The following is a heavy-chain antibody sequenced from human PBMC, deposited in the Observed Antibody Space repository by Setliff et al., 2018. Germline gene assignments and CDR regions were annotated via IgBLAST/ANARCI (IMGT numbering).Heavy chain of an antibody. CDR3: SRLVRFCTRTVCQRLSGDDY. J-gene: IGHJ4*02. CDR2: ISAYTGNT. CDR1: GYTFSNYG. D-gene: IGHD3-10*01. V-gene: IGHV1-18*01. Sequence: ASVKVSCKASGYTFSNYGITWVRQAPGQGLEWMGWISAYTGNTKFAQKFQGRVTMTTDTATTTAYLELRSLRSDDTAVYFCSRLVRFCTRTVCQRLSGDDYWGQGTLVTVSS.